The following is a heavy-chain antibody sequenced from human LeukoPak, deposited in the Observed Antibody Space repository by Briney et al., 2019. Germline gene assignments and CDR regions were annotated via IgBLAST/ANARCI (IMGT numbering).Heavy chain of an antibody. CDR3: ARTYDYLGLFDY. V-gene: IGHV3-21*01. CDR2: ISGSSSYK. CDR1: GFTFSSYS. Sequence: KPGGSLRLSCAASGFTFSSYSMNWVRQAPGKGLEWVSSISGSSSYKYYADSVKGRFTISRDNAKNSLYLQMNSLRAEDTAVYYCARTYDYLGLFDYWGQGTLVTVSS. D-gene: IGHD3-16*01. J-gene: IGHJ4*02.